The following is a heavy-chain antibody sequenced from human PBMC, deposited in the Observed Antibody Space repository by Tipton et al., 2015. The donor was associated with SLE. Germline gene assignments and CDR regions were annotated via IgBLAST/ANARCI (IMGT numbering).Heavy chain of an antibody. CDR2: ISPHSGGT. D-gene: IGHD1-1*01. Sequence: QVQLVQSGGEVKQPGASVTVSCKASGYNFAAYYVHWVRQAPGQGLEWMGWISPHSGGTKSAQKFQGRVTMTRDTSISTAYMELSGLTSHDTAVYYCVRWNVYPVNAFDIWGQGTRITVSS. J-gene: IGHJ3*02. V-gene: IGHV1-2*02. CDR3: VRWNVYPVNAFDI. CDR1: GYNFAAYY.